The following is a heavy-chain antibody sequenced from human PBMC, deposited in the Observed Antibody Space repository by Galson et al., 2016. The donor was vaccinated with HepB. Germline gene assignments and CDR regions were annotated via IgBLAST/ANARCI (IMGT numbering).Heavy chain of an antibody. Sequence: LSLTCTVSVGTISSYYRSWLRQSPGRGPEWIGYIYYSGTTNTNPSLPRRVHMSVDTSKNQFSLKLSSVTAADSAIYYCARVTYSGYDSTNSYYYNYGMDVWGQGTAVAVSS. CDR2: IYYSGTT. D-gene: IGHD5-12*01. CDR3: ARVTYSGYDSTNSYYYNYGMDV. CDR1: VGTISSYY. J-gene: IGHJ6*02. V-gene: IGHV4-59*01.